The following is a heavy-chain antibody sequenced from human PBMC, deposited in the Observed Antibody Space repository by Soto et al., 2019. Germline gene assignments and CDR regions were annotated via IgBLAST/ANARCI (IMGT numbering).Heavy chain of an antibody. V-gene: IGHV3-23*01. CDR1: GFSFSSYA. Sequence: DVQLLESGGGLVQPGGSLRLSCAASGFSFSSYAMVWVRQAPGKGLEWVSVISARGGSSYFADSVKGRFTISRDNSKNVLSLEMNSLRAEDTAIYFCAKGSIEYSASVDNWGQGTQVLVSS. CDR2: ISARGGSS. CDR3: AKGSIEYSASVDN. J-gene: IGHJ4*02. D-gene: IGHD4-4*01.